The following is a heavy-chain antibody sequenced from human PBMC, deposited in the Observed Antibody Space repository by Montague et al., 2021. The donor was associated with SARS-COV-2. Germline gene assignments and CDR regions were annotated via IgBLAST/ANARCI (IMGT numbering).Heavy chain of an antibody. J-gene: IGHJ4*02. CDR1: GGSFSGFY. V-gene: IGHV4-34*01. Sequence: SETLSLTSAVSGGSFSGFYWSWVRQSPGEGLEWIGEINQSGSINYNPSLKSRVTILVDTSKNQFSLKLTSVTAADTAVYYCARGFDYWGQGTLVTVSS. CDR2: INQSGSI. CDR3: ARGFDY.